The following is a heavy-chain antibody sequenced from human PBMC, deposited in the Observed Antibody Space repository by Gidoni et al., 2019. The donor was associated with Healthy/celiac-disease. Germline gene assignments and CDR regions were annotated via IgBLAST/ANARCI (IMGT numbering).Heavy chain of an antibody. CDR3: ARTSRRNWFDP. V-gene: IGHV4-59*01. CDR1: GGSISSYY. CDR2: IYYSGST. Sequence: QVQLQESGPGLVKPSETLSLTCTVPGGSISSYYWSWIRQPPGKGLEWIGHIYYSGSTNYNPSLKSRVTISVDTSKNQFSLKLSSVTAADTAVYYCARTSRRNWFDPWGQGTLVTVSS. J-gene: IGHJ5*02.